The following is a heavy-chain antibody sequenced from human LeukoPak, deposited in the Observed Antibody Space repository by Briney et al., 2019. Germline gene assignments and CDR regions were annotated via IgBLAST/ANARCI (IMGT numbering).Heavy chain of an antibody. Sequence: PSETLFLTCTVSGGSISSYYWSWIRQPAGKGLEWIGYIYYSGGTNYNPSLKSRVTISVHTSKNQFSLKLSSVTAADTAVYYCARVREDYYDSSGYYHCHFDYWGQGTLVTVSS. CDR3: ARVREDYYDSSGYYHCHFDY. CDR2: IYYSGGT. D-gene: IGHD3-22*01. CDR1: GGSISSYY. J-gene: IGHJ4*02. V-gene: IGHV4-59*01.